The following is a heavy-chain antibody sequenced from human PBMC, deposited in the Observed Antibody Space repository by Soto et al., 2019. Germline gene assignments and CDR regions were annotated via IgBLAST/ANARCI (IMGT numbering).Heavy chain of an antibody. CDR2: VSIGGST. CDR3: AKRRGAGGHFDY. V-gene: IGHV3-23*01. CDR1: GFTFSCYA. D-gene: IGHD2-15*01. Sequence: PEGSLRLSCAASGFTFSCYAMGWVRQGPGKGLEWVAVVSIGGSTHYADSVRGRFTISRDNSKTTLSLQMNSLTAEDTAVYFCAKRRGAGGHFDYWGQGALVTVSS. J-gene: IGHJ4*02.